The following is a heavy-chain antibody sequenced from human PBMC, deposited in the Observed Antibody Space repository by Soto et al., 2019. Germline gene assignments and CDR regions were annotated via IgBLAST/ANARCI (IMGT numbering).Heavy chain of an antibody. CDR3: ARIVGATRHYYYYGMDV. CDR1: GFTFSSYG. D-gene: IGHD1-26*01. V-gene: IGHV3-33*01. Sequence: LRLSCAASGFTFSSYGMHWVRQAPGKGLEWVAVIWYDGSNKYYADSVKGRFTISRDNSKNTLYLQMNSLRAEDTAVYYCARIVGATRHYYYYGMDVWGQGTTVTVSS. J-gene: IGHJ6*02. CDR2: IWYDGSNK.